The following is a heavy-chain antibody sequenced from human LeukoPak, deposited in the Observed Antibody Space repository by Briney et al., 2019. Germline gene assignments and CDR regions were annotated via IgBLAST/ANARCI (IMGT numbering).Heavy chain of an antibody. D-gene: IGHD3-10*02. Sequence: GGSLRLSCAASGFTFDDYAMHWVRQAPGKGLEWVSLISWDGGSTYYADSVKGRFTISRDNSKNSLYLQMNSLRAEDTALYYFARGHYYVSGDFHFDGGGRETVV. V-gene: IGHV3-43D*03. CDR2: ISWDGGST. CDR1: GFTFDDYA. CDR3: ARGHYYVSGDFHFDG. J-gene: IGHJ2*01.